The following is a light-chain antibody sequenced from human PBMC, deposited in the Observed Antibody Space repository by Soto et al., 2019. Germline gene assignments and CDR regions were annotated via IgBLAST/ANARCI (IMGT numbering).Light chain of an antibody. J-gene: IGLJ1*01. CDR2: DVS. V-gene: IGLV2-14*03. CDR3: ASYTTSSTYV. Sequence: QSVLTQPASVSGSPGQSIAISCTGTSSDVGGFNYVSWYQQHPGKGPKFMIYDVSSRPSGVSDRFSGSKSGNTASLTISGLQAEDEADYYCASYTTSSTYVFGTGTKVTVL. CDR1: SSDVGGFNY.